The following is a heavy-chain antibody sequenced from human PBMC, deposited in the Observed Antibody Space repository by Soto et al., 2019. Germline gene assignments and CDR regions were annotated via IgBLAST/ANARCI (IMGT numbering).Heavy chain of an antibody. CDR2: FDPEDGET. Sequence: ASVKVSCKVSGYTLTELSIHWVRQAPGKGLEWMGGFDPEDGETIYAQKFQGRVTMTEDTSTDTAYMELSSLRSEDTAVYYCATGLPQGSYYDRRPDYWGQGTLVTVSS. J-gene: IGHJ4*02. D-gene: IGHD3-22*01. CDR3: ATGLPQGSYYDRRPDY. V-gene: IGHV1-24*01. CDR1: GYTLTELS.